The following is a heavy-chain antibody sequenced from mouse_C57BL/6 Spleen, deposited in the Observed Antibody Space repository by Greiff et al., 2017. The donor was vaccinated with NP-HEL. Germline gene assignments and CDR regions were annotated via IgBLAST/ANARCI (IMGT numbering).Heavy chain of an antibody. V-gene: IGHV5-16*01. Sequence: EVQLVESEGGLVQPGSSMKLSCTASGFTFSDYYMAWVRQVPEKGLEWVANINYDGSSTYYLDSLKSRFIISRDNAKNILYLQMSSLKSEDTATYYCARELGSYYYAMDYWGQGTSVTVSS. D-gene: IGHD4-1*01. J-gene: IGHJ4*01. CDR2: INYDGSST. CDR1: GFTFSDYY. CDR3: ARELGSYYYAMDY.